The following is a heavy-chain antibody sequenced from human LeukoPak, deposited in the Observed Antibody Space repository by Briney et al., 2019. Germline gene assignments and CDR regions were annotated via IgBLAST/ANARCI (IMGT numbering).Heavy chain of an antibody. D-gene: IGHD3-22*01. Sequence: PGGSPRLSCAASGFTLDGYAMHWVRQAPGKGLEWVSGISWNSGSIGYADSVKGRFTISRDNAKNSLYLQMNSLRAEDTALYYCAKDIHLDYYDSSGYYGYWGQGTLVTVSS. J-gene: IGHJ4*02. V-gene: IGHV3-9*01. CDR2: ISWNSGSI. CDR3: AKDIHLDYYDSSGYYGY. CDR1: GFTLDGYA.